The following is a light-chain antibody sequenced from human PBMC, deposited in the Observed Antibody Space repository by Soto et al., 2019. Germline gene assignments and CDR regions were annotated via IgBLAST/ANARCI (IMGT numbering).Light chain of an antibody. CDR3: SSYTSSSVV. J-gene: IGLJ2*01. Sequence: QSALTQPASVSGPPGQSITISCTGTSSDVGGYNYVSWYQQHPGKAPKLMIFEISNRPSEVSNRFSGSKSGNTASLTISGLQAEDEADYYCSSYTSSSVVFGGGTMLTVL. CDR1: SSDVGGYNY. CDR2: EIS. V-gene: IGLV2-14*01.